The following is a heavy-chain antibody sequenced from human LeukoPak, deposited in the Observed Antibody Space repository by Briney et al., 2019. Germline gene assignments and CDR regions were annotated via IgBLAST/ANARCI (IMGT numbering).Heavy chain of an antibody. Sequence: ASVKVSCKASGYTFTSYDINWVRQATGQGLEWMGWMNPNSGNTGYAQKFQGRVAMTRNTSISTAYMELSSLRSEDTAVYYCARAGYSGYAVGDAFDIWGQGTMVTVSS. CDR2: MNPNSGNT. CDR3: ARAGYSGYAVGDAFDI. J-gene: IGHJ3*02. V-gene: IGHV1-8*01. D-gene: IGHD5-12*01. CDR1: GYTFTSYD.